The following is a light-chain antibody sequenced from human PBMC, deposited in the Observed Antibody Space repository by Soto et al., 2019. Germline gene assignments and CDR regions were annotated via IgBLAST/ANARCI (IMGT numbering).Light chain of an antibody. Sequence: EIVLTQSPDTLSFSPGERATLSCRASQSVSSYLAWYQQKPGQAPRLLIYDASNRATGIPARLSGSGSGTDFTLTISSLEPEDFAVYYCQQRSNFFGGGTKVDIK. V-gene: IGKV3-11*01. CDR3: QQRSNF. CDR2: DAS. J-gene: IGKJ4*01. CDR1: QSVSSY.